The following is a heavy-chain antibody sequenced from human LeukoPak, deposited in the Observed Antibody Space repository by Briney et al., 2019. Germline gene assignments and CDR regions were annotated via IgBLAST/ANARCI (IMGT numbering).Heavy chain of an antibody. CDR3: PADPLARHYYHLMDV. CDR1: GLTLSYVW. CDR2: MKSKTDGGTT. D-gene: IGHD6-6*01. V-gene: IGHV3-15*01. J-gene: IGHJ6*02. Sequence: GGSLRLSCVDSGLTLSYVWMSGVRQAPGEGLEWGVRMKSKTDGGTTDYAAPVKGRFTISSDESNNPLYLAMSSLKTQDTAVYYCPADPLARHYYHLMDVWGQGTTVTVSS.